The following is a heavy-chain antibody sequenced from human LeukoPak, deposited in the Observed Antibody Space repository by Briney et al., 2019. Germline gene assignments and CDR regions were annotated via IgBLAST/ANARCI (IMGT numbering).Heavy chain of an antibody. CDR3: ARDNIVVVAATKAYYFDY. J-gene: IGHJ4*02. Sequence: SETLSLTCTVSGYSISSGYYWGWIRQPPGRGLEWIGSIYHSGSTYYNPSLKSRVTISVDTSKNQFSLKLSSVTAADTAVYYCARDNIVVVAATKAYYFDYWGQGTLVTVSS. CDR2: IYHSGST. V-gene: IGHV4-38-2*02. CDR1: GYSISSGYY. D-gene: IGHD2-15*01.